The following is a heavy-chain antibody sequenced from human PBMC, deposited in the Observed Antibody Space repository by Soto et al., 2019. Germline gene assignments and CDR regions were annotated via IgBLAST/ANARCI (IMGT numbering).Heavy chain of an antibody. V-gene: IGHV3-9*01. J-gene: IGHJ4*02. Sequence: GGSLRLSCAASGFTFDDYAMHWVRQAPGKGLEWVSGISWNSGSIGYADSVKGRFTISRDNAKNSLYLQMNSLRAEDTALYYCAKDIEVCSSTSCVILRMELANWGQGTLVTVSS. CDR1: GFTFDDYA. CDR3: AKDIEVCSSTSCVILRMELAN. CDR2: ISWNSGSI. D-gene: IGHD2-2*01.